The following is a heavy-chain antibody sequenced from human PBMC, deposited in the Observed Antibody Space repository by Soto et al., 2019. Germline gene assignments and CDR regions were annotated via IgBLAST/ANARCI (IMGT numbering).Heavy chain of an antibody. CDR3: AREYYYEISGYYSLDY. D-gene: IGHD3-22*01. CDR1: GGTFSSYA. V-gene: IGHV1-69*13. J-gene: IGHJ4*02. Sequence: SVKVSCKASGGTFSSYAISWVRQAPGQGLEWMGGIIPIFGTANYAQKFQGRVTITADESTSTAYMELSSLRSEDTDVYYCAREYYYEISGYYSLDYWGQGTLVTVSS. CDR2: IIPIFGTA.